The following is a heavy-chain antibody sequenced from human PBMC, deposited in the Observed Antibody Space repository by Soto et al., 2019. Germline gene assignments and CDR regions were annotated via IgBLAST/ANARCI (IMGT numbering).Heavy chain of an antibody. J-gene: IGHJ4*02. D-gene: IGHD1-26*01. CDR2: ISYDGDKT. CDR1: GFSFGRYV. Sequence: QVELVESGGGVVQPGRSLRLSCAASGFSFGRYVMNWVRQAPGKGLECVAVISYDGDKTYYADSVKCRFTISRDNSNSKLYLRMNSPRAEDTSIYYCASGAGATGCFDYWGQGALVTVS. V-gene: IGHV3-33*05. CDR3: ASGAGATGCFDY.